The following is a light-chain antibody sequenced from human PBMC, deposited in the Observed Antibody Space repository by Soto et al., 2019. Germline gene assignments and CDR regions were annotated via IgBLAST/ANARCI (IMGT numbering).Light chain of an antibody. CDR3: QHSRT. V-gene: IGKV3-20*01. Sequence: EIVLTQSPGTLSLSPGERATLSCRASQSVSSSYLAWYQQKPGQAPRLLVYGASSRVTGIPDRFSGSGSGTDFTLTINRLEPEDFAVYYCQHSRTFGLGTKVEIK. J-gene: IGKJ1*01. CDR2: GAS. CDR1: QSVSSSY.